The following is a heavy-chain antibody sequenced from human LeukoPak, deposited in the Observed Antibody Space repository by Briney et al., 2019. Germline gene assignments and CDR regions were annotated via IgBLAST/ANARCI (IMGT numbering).Heavy chain of an antibody. CDR3: ARESDGIYYDSSGYYFDY. D-gene: IGHD3-22*01. V-gene: IGHV4-34*01. J-gene: IGHJ4*02. Sequence: PSETLSLTCAVYGGSFSGYYWSWIRQPPGKGLEWIGEINHSGSTNYNPSLKSRATISVDTSKNQFSLKLSSVTAADTAVYYCARESDGIYYDSSGYYFDYWGQGTLVTVSS. CDR1: GGSFSGYY. CDR2: INHSGST.